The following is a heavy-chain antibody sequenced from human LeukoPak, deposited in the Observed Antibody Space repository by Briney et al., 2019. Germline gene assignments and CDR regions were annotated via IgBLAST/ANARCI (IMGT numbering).Heavy chain of an antibody. CDR3: ARDAYGDYRFDY. CDR1: GGSISSGGYY. D-gene: IGHD4-17*01. J-gene: IGHJ4*02. V-gene: IGHV4-31*03. Sequence: SSETLSLTCTVSGGSISSGGYYWSWIRQHPGKGLEWIGYIYYSGSTYYNPSLKSRVTISVDTSKNQFSLRLSSVTAADTAVYYCARDAYGDYRFDYWGQGTLVTVSS. CDR2: IYYSGST.